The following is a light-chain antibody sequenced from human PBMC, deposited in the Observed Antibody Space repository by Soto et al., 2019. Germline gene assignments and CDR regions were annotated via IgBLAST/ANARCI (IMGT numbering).Light chain of an antibody. Sequence: EIVLTQSPGTLSLSPGERATLSCRASQSFSGNYLAWYQQKPGQAPRLLIYGVSSRATGIPDRVSGSGSGTDFTLSISRMEPEDFAVDYCQQYGTSPPMYTFGQGTKLEIK. CDR3: QQYGTSPPMYT. J-gene: IGKJ2*01. V-gene: IGKV3-20*01. CDR1: QSFSGNY. CDR2: GVS.